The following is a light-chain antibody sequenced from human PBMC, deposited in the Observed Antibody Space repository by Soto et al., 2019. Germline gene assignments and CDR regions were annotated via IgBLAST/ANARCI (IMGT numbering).Light chain of an antibody. Sequence: QSVLTQPASVSGSPGQSITISCTGTSSDVGGYNYVSWYQHHPGKAPKLMIYEVTNRPSGVSIRFSGSKSGTTASLTISGLQAEDEADYYCLSFTSSFTYIFVTGTKGTGL. V-gene: IGLV2-14*01. CDR2: EVT. CDR3: LSFTSSFTYI. J-gene: IGLJ1*01. CDR1: SSDVGGYNY.